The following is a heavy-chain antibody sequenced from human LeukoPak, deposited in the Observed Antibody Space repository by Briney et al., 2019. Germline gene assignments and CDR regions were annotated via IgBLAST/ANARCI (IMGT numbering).Heavy chain of an antibody. Sequence: SETLSLTCTVSGGSVSSGSYYWSWIRQPPGKGLEWIGSIYYSGSTYYNPSLKSRVTISVDTSKNQFSLKLSSVTAADTAVYYCARALQDHYDILTGPDYWGQGTLVTVSS. CDR1: GGSVSSGSYY. CDR3: ARALQDHYDILTGPDY. CDR2: IYYSGST. J-gene: IGHJ4*02. V-gene: IGHV4-39*01. D-gene: IGHD3-9*01.